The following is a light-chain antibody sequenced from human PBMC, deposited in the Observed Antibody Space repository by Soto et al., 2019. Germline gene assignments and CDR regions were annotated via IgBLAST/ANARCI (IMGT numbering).Light chain of an antibody. J-gene: IGLJ2*01. CDR2: STN. V-gene: IGLV1-44*01. CDR1: SSNIGDSP. CDR3: AVWIGSLNTVV. Sequence: QSVLTQPPSASGTPGQRVTISCSGSSSNIGDSPVDWYQQVPGAAPKLLIYSTNQRPSGVPDRFSGSKSGTSASLAISGLQSEDEAEYFCAVWIGSLNTVVFGGGTKVTVL.